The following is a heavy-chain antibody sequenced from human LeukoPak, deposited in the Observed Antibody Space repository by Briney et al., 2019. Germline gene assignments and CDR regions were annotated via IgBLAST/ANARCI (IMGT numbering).Heavy chain of an antibody. V-gene: IGHV1-69*06. CDR2: IIPIFGTA. Sequence: SVKVSCKASGGTFSSYAISWVRQAPGQGLEWMGGIIPIFGTANYAQKFQGRVTITADKSTSTAYMELSSLRSEDTAVYYCAIRPTTVTTFYFDYWGQGTLVTVSS. D-gene: IGHD4-17*01. CDR1: GGTFSSYA. CDR3: AIRPTTVTTFYFDY. J-gene: IGHJ4*02.